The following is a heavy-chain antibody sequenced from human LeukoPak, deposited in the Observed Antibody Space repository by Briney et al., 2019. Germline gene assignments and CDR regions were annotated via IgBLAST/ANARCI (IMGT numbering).Heavy chain of an antibody. Sequence: GESLRLSCAASGFTFSTYAMSWVPQAQGKGLEWVSAITSGGGTYYAGSVKGRFTISRDNSKNTLYLQMNSLRAEDTAVYYCAKDEEQQLVHYFDYWGQGTLVTVSS. CDR2: ITSGGGT. D-gene: IGHD6-13*01. CDR1: GFTFSTYA. V-gene: IGHV3-23*01. J-gene: IGHJ4*02. CDR3: AKDEEQQLVHYFDY.